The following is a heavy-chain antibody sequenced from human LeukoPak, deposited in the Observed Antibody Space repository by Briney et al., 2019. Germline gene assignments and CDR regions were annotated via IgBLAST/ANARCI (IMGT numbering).Heavy chain of an antibody. CDR2: ISGSGNRT. CDR1: GFSFGFYG. CDR3: AREEMAASSGIRSDV. V-gene: IGHV3-23*01. D-gene: IGHD6-13*01. J-gene: IGHJ6*04. Sequence: PGGSLRLSCAASGFSFGFYGMSWVRQAPGKGLEWVSSISGSGNRTYYPDSVKGRFTISRDNSKNTLFLQVNSLRAEDTAVYYCAREEMAASSGIRSDVWGKGTTVTVSS.